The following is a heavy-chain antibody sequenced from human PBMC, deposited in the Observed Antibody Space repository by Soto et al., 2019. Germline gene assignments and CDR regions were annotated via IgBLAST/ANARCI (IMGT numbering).Heavy chain of an antibody. CDR2: IYPGDSDT. CDR1: GYSFTSYW. D-gene: IGHD3-22*01. J-gene: IGHJ3*02. CDR3: ARHIMGSGYYLDAFDI. V-gene: IGHV5-51*01. Sequence: PGESLKISCKGSGYSFTSYWIGWVRQMPGKGLEWMGIIYPGDSDTRYSPSFQGQVTISADKSISTAYLQWSSLKASDTAMYYCARHIMGSGYYLDAFDIWGQETMVTVSS.